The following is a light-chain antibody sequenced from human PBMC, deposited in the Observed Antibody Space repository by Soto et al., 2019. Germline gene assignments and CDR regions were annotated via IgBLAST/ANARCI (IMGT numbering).Light chain of an antibody. J-gene: IGKJ1*01. Sequence: EILLTQSPDSLSLSPGDRATLSCRASQSFSSTFFAWYQLKPGQAPRLLIYGASSRATGIPDRFSGSGSGTDFTLTISRLEPEDFAVYYCQQYASSVTFGQGTKVEIK. CDR1: QSFSSTF. CDR3: QQYASSVT. V-gene: IGKV3-20*01. CDR2: GAS.